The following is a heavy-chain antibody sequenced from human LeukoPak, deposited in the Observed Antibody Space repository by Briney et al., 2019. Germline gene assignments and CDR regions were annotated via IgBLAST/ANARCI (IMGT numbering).Heavy chain of an antibody. CDR1: GFTFSGYW. V-gene: IGHV3-74*01. Sequence: GGSLRLSCAASGFTFSGYWMHWVRQAPGKGLAWVSVIRSDGSITTYADSVKGRFTISRDTAKNTLYPQMNSLRAEDTAVYYCARDGGSGNFDKWGQGTLVSVSS. CDR2: IRSDGSIT. CDR3: ARDGGSGNFDK. D-gene: IGHD3-16*01. J-gene: IGHJ4*02.